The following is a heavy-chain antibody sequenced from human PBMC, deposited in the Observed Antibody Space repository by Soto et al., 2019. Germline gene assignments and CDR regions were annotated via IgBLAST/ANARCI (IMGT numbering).Heavy chain of an antibody. V-gene: IGHV5-51*01. J-gene: IGHJ4*02. CDR2: IYPGDSDT. CDR3: ARHWAYYDSSGYYLDY. D-gene: IGHD3-22*01. CDR1: GYSFTSYW. Sequence: GESLKFSCKGSGYSFTSYWSGWLRQIPGKGLEWMGIIYPGDSDTRYSPSFQGQVTISADKSISTAYLQWSSLKASDTAMYYCARHWAYYDSSGYYLDYWGQGTLVTVYS.